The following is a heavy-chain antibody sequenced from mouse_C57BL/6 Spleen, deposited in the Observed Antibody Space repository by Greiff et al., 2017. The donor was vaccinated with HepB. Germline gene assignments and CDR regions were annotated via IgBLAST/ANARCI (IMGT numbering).Heavy chain of an antibody. CDR3: ARGGTGTGYFDY. CDR2: ISYDGSN. Sequence: DVKLVESGPGLVKPSQSLSLTCSVTGYSITSGYYWNWIRQFPGNKLEWMGYISYDGSNNYNPSLKNRISITRDTSKNQFFLKLNSVTTEDTATYYCARGGTGTGYFDYWGQGTTLTVSS. D-gene: IGHD4-1*01. CDR1: GYSITSGYY. V-gene: IGHV3-6*01. J-gene: IGHJ2*01.